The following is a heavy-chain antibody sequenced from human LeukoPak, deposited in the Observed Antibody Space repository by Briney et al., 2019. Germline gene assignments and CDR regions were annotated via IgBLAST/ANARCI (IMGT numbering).Heavy chain of an antibody. Sequence: SETLSLTCTVSGGSISSSSYSWGWIRQPPGKGLEWIGSIYYSGSTYYNPSLKSRVTISVDTSKNQFSLKLSSVTAADTAVYYCARWSDNWNYHDYWGQGTLVTVSP. CDR2: IYYSGST. V-gene: IGHV4-39*01. D-gene: IGHD1-7*01. CDR3: ARWSDNWNYHDY. CDR1: GGSISSSSYS. J-gene: IGHJ4*02.